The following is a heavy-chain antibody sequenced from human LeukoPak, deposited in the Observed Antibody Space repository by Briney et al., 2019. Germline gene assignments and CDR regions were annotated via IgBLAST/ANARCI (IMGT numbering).Heavy chain of an antibody. CDR2: ISSSSSYI. D-gene: IGHD3-22*01. J-gene: IGHJ4*02. CDR1: GFTFSSYS. Sequence: GGSLRLSCAASGFTFSSYSMYWVRQAPGKGLEWVSSISSSSSYIYYADSVKGRFTISRDNAKNSLYLQMNSLRAEDTAVYYCARDSRNYYDRGNFDYWGQGTLVTVSS. V-gene: IGHV3-21*01. CDR3: ARDSRNYYDRGNFDY.